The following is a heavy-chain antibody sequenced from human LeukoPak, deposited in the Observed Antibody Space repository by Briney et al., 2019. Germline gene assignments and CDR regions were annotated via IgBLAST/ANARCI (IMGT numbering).Heavy chain of an antibody. D-gene: IGHD5-24*01. V-gene: IGHV3-21*01. CDR3: VKGTRDGYNYFFDY. J-gene: IGHJ4*02. CDR1: GFTLSSYS. Sequence: GGSLRLSCAASGFTLSSYSMNWVRQAPGKGLEWVSSISSSSSYIFYVDSVKGRFTISRDTSKNTLYLQMSSLRAEDTALYYCVKGTRDGYNYFFDYWGQGTLVTVSS. CDR2: ISSSSSYI.